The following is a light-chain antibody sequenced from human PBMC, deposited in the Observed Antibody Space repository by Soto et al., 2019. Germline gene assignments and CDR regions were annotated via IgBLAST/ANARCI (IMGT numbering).Light chain of an antibody. Sequence: DIQMTQSPSTLSASVGDRVTITCRASQSISSWLAWYQQKPWKAPKLLIYDDSSMESGVPSRFSGSGSVTEFTLTISSLQPDDFATYYGQQYNSYSYTFGQGTKLEIK. V-gene: IGKV1-5*01. J-gene: IGKJ2*01. CDR3: QQYNSYSYT. CDR2: DDS. CDR1: QSISSW.